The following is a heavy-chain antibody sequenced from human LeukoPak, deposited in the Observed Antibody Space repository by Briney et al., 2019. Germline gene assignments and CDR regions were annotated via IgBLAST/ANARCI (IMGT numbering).Heavy chain of an antibody. J-gene: IGHJ4*02. CDR1: GGSISSYY. CDR2: IYYSGST. D-gene: IGHD5-24*01. CDR3: ARFGRDGYNGYFDY. Sequence: QVQLQESGPGLVKPSETLSLTCTVSGGSISSYYWSWIRQPPGKGLEWIGYIYYSGSTNYNPSLKSRVTISVDTSKNQFSLKLSSVTAADTAVYYCARFGRDGYNGYFDYWGQGTLVTVSS. V-gene: IGHV4-59*01.